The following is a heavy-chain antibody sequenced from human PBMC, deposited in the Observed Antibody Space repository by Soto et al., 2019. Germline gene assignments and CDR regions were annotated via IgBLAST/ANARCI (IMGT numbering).Heavy chain of an antibody. CDR2: IYYSGST. J-gene: IGHJ3*02. V-gene: IGHV4-59*01. CDR3: ARASMITFGGVIVNDAFDI. D-gene: IGHD3-16*02. CDR1: GGSISSYY. Sequence: SQTLSLTCTVSGGSISSYYWSWIRQPPGKGLEWIGYIYYSGSTNYNPSLKSRVTISVDTSKNQFSLKLSSVTAADTAVYYCARASMITFGGVIVNDAFDIWGQGTMVTVSS.